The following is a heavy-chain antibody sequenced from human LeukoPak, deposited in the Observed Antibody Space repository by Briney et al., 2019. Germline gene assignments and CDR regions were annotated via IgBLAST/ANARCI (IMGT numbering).Heavy chain of an antibody. Sequence: SETLSLTCTVSGGSISSSSYYWGWIRQPPGKGLEWIGSIYYSGSTYYNPSLKSRVTISVDTSKNQFSLKLSSVTAADTAVYYCARYYFDRSGFYLLDYWGQGTLVTVSS. D-gene: IGHD3-22*01. CDR3: ARYYFDRSGFYLLDY. CDR2: IYYSGST. CDR1: GGSISSSSYY. J-gene: IGHJ4*02. V-gene: IGHV4-39*07.